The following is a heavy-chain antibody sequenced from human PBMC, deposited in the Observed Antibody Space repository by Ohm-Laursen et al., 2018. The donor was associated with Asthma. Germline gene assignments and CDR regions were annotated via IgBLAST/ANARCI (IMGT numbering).Heavy chain of an antibody. J-gene: IGHJ4*02. D-gene: IGHD5-12*01. CDR1: GFTFDNYG. CDR3: TKGRLSIVGTNFDY. Sequence: SLRLSCAATGFTFDNYGMHWVRQAPGRGLEWVSGICWNSGGIGYADSVKGRFTISRDNAKNSLYLQMNSLRPDDTAFYYCTKGRLSIVGTNFDYWGQGTQVTVSS. V-gene: IGHV3-9*01. CDR2: ICWNSGGI.